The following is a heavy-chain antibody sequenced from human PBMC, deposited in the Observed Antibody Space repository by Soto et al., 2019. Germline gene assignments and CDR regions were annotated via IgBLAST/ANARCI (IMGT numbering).Heavy chain of an antibody. CDR1: GYTFIDYY. CDR2: INPNSGGT. D-gene: IGHD3-9*01. J-gene: IGHJ4*02. Sequence: QVRLVQSGAEVKKPGASVKVSCKASGYTFIDYYMHWVRQAPGQGLEWMGWINPNSGGTKYAQKFQVRVTMTRDTSTSTAYMDLSRLRSDDTAVYYCARERYSRKFDGILYWGQGTMVTVS. CDR3: ARERYSRKFDGILY. V-gene: IGHV1-2*02.